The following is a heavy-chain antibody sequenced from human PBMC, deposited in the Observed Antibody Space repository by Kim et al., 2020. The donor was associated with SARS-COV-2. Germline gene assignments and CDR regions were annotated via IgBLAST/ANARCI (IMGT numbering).Heavy chain of an antibody. Sequence: GGSLRLSCAASGFTFSNAWMSWVRQAPGKGLVWVGRIKSKTNGGTTDYAAPVKGRFTISRDDTKNTLHLQMNSLKTQDTDVYYCTTEHYYDSSVDPRAFDIWGQGAMFTVSS. CDR3: TTEHYYDSSVDPRAFDI. D-gene: IGHD3-22*01. V-gene: IGHV3-15*01. CDR2: IKSKTNGGTT. CDR1: GFTFSNAW. J-gene: IGHJ3*02.